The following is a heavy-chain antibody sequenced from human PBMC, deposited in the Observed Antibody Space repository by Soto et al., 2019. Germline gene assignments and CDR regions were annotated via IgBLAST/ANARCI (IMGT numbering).Heavy chain of an antibody. CDR1: GGTFSSYT. Sequence: ASVKVSCKASGGTFSSYTISWVRQTPGQGLEWMGRIIPILGIANYAQKFQGRVTITADKSTSTAYMEVSSLRSEDTAVYYCTVRTTVTTTDAFDIWGQGTMVTVSS. V-gene: IGHV1-69*02. D-gene: IGHD4-17*01. CDR3: TVRTTVTTTDAFDI. CDR2: IIPILGIA. J-gene: IGHJ3*02.